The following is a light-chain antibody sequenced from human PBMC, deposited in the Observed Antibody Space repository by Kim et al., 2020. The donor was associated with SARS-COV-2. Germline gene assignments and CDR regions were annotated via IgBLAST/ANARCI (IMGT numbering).Light chain of an antibody. Sequence: QSALTQPRSVSGTPGQPVTISCTGTNSDVGGYNYVSWYQQHPGKAPKLMVYDVSQRPSGVPDRFSGSKSGNTASLTISGLQAEDEADYYCCSYAGSYTLGVFGGGTKVTVL. CDR1: NSDVGGYNY. CDR3: CSYAGSYTLGV. V-gene: IGLV2-11*01. CDR2: DVS. J-gene: IGLJ2*01.